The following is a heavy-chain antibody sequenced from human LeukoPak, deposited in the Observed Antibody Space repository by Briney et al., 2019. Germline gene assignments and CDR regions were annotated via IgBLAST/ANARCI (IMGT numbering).Heavy chain of an antibody. D-gene: IGHD6-13*01. J-gene: IGHJ4*02. CDR2: ISSSSSYI. Sequence: GGSLRLSCAASGFSFSSYSMNWVRQAPGKGLEWVSPISSSSSYIYYADSVKGRFTISRDNAKNSLYLQMNSLRAEDTAVYYCARDSSSWYSLSWGQGTLVTVSS. V-gene: IGHV3-21*01. CDR3: ARDSSSWYSLS. CDR1: GFSFSSYS.